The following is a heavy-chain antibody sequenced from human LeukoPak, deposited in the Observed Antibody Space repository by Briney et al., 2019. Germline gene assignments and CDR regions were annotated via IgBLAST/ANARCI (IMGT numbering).Heavy chain of an antibody. CDR3: AAGRRGNGAFDV. CDR1: GYTFTGYY. J-gene: IGHJ3*01. Sequence: ASVKVSCKTSGYTFTGYYMHWVRQAPGQGLEWMGWINPNSGGTNYAQKFQGRVTMTRDMSTSTAYMELSSLRSEDTAVYYCAAGRRGNGAFDVWGQGTMVTVSS. D-gene: IGHD5-12*01. V-gene: IGHV1-2*02. CDR2: INPNSGGT.